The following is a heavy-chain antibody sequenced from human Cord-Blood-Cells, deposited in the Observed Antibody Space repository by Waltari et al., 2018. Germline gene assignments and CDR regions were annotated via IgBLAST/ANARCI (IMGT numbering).Heavy chain of an antibody. J-gene: IGHJ3*02. CDR3: ARSEIAAAGAFDI. V-gene: IGHV1-69*09. CDR1: GGTFSSYA. D-gene: IGHD6-13*01. CDR2: IIPILGIA. Sequence: QVQLVQSGAEVKKPGSSVKVSCKASGGTFSSYAISWVRTAPGQGLEWMGRIIPILGIANYAQKFQGRVTITADKSTSTADMELSSLRSEDTAVYYCARSEIAAAGAFDIWGQGTMVTVSS.